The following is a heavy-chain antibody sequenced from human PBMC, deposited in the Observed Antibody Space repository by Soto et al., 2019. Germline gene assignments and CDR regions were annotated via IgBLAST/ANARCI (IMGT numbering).Heavy chain of an antibody. Sequence: GGSLRLSCAASGFTFSSYAMSWVRQAPGKGLEWVSAISGSGGSTYYADSVKGRFTISRDNSKNTLYLQMNSLRAEDTAVYYCAKDFRPRPILLWFGELPDDAFDIWGQGTMVTVSS. CDR1: GFTFSSYA. J-gene: IGHJ3*02. CDR2: ISGSGGST. CDR3: AKDFRPRPILLWFGELPDDAFDI. V-gene: IGHV3-23*01. D-gene: IGHD3-10*01.